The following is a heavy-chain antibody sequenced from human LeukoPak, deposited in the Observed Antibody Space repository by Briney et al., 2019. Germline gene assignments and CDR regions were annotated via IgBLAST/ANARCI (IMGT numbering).Heavy chain of an antibody. Sequence: GGSLRLSCAASGFTFSSYAMHWVRQAPGKGLEWVAVISYDGSNKYYADSVKGRFTISRDNSKNTLYLQMNSLRAEDTAVYYCASVQSPSCYFAYGGQEPWATVPS. D-gene: IGHD2-2*01. V-gene: IGHV3-30-3*01. J-gene: IGHJ4*02. CDR2: ISYDGSNK. CDR3: ASVQSPSCYFAY. CDR1: GFTFSSYA.